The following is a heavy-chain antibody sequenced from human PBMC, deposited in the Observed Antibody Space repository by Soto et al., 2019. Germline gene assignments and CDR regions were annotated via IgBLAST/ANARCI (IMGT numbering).Heavy chain of an antibody. CDR2: IYHSGST. CDR3: ARAYGSGSSVVFDY. J-gene: IGHJ4*02. D-gene: IGHD3-10*01. V-gene: IGHV4-30-2*01. Sequence: PSETLSLTCAVSGGSISSGGYSWSWIRQPPGKGLEWIGYIYHSGSTYYNPSLKSRVTISVDRSKNQFSLKLSSVTAADPAVYYCARAYGSGSSVVFDYWGEGTLVTVAS. CDR1: GGSISSGGYS.